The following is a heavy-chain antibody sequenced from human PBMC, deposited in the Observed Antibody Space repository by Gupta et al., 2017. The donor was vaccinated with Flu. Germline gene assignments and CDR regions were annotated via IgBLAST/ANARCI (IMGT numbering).Heavy chain of an antibody. Sequence: EVQLVQSGPEVKKPGESLKIACTGSGYKFTNYWIGWVRQMPGKGLEWMGVIHPSDSDTRYSPSFRGQVTISVDKSIATAHLQWSSLKASDTAMYYCARGVGGTKDAFEIWGQGTVVTVSS. CDR3: ARGVGGTKDAFEI. V-gene: IGHV5-51*01. J-gene: IGHJ3*02. CDR1: GYKFTNYW. CDR2: IHPSDSDT. D-gene: IGHD1-14*01.